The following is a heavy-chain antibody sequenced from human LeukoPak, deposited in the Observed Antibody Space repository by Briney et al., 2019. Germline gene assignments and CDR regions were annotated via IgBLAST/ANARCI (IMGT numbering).Heavy chain of an antibody. D-gene: IGHD6-13*01. CDR2: ISGSGGST. CDR3: AKGNSSSWYAPLDY. Sequence: PGGSLRLSCAASGFTFSSYAMSWVLQAPGKGLEWVSAISGSGGSTYYADSVKGRFTISRDSSKNTLYLQMNSLRAEDTAVYYCAKGNSSSWYAPLDYWGQGTLVTVSS. J-gene: IGHJ4*02. V-gene: IGHV3-23*01. CDR1: GFTFSSYA.